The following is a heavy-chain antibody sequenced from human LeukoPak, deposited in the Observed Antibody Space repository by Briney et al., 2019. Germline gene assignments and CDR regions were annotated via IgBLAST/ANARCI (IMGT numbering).Heavy chain of an antibody. CDR3: ARGAYCGGDCFSAGSADYYYYMDV. CDR1: GGTFSSYA. D-gene: IGHD2-21*01. CDR2: IIPIFGIP. J-gene: IGHJ6*03. Sequence: ASVKVSCKASGGTFSSYAISWVRQAPGQGLEWMGGIIPIFGIPNYAQNFQGRVTITADESTSTAYMELSSLRSEDTAVYYRARGAYCGGDCFSAGSADYYYYMDVWGKGTTVTVSS. V-gene: IGHV1-69*13.